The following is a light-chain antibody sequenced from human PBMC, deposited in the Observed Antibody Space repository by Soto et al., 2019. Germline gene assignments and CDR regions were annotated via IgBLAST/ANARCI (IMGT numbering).Light chain of an antibody. Sequence: QSVLTQPHSASGSPGQSLTISCTGTSSDVVTYNLVSWYQQHPGKAPTVLIYEGTKRPSGVSNRFSGSKSGNTASLTISGLQTEDEADYYCYSFAGSTTFSYVFGRGTKVTVL. CDR3: YSFAGSTTFSYV. V-gene: IGLV2-23*03. CDR1: SSDVVTYNL. J-gene: IGLJ1*01. CDR2: EGT.